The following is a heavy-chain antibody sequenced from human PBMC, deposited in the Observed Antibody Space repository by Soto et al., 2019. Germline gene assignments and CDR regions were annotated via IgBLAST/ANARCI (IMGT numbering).Heavy chain of an antibody. V-gene: IGHV1-2*04. Sequence: ASVKVSCKASGYIFTGYYMHWVRQAPGQGLEGMGWINPNSGDTNYTQKFQGWDTMTRDTSIITAYMELSRLRSDDTAVYYCATSRISIAVAGETEYYFDYWGQGTLVTVSS. CDR2: INPNSGDT. J-gene: IGHJ4*02. CDR3: ATSRISIAVAGETEYYFDY. D-gene: IGHD6-19*01. CDR1: GYIFTGYY.